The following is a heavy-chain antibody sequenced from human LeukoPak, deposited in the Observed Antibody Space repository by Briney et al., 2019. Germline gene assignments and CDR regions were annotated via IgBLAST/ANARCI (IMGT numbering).Heavy chain of an antibody. CDR2: INPNSGGT. J-gene: IGHJ6*02. D-gene: IGHD6-13*01. V-gene: IGHV1-2*02. CDR3: ARDLAAAKSFYYYYGMDV. Sequence: ASVKVSCKASGYTFTGYYMHWVRQAPGQGLGWMGWINPNSGGTNYAQKFQGRVTMTRDTSISTAYMELSRLRSDDTAVYYCARDLAAAKSFYYYYGMDVWGQGTTVTVSS. CDR1: GYTFTGYY.